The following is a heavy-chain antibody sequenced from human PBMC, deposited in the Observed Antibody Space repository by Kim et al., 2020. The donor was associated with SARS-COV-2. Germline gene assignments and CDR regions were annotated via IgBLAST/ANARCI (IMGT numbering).Heavy chain of an antibody. J-gene: IGHJ5*02. D-gene: IGHD6-13*01. CDR3: ARVGGYSSSWGSPGYFDP. CDR1: GGTFSSYA. CDR2: IIPIFGTA. Sequence: SVKVSCKASGGTFSSYAISWVRQAPGQGLEWMGGIIPIFGTANYAQKFQGRVTITADESTSTAYMELSSLRSEDTAVYYCARVGGYSSSWGSPGYFDPWGQGTLVTVSS. V-gene: IGHV1-69*13.